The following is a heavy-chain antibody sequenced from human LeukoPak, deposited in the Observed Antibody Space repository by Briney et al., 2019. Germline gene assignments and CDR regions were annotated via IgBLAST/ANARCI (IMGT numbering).Heavy chain of an antibody. V-gene: IGHV1-46*01. J-gene: IGHJ4*02. CDR2: INPSGGST. Sequence: ASVKVSCKASGYTFTTYYMHWVRQAPGQGLEWMGIINPSGGSTSYAQKFQGRVTMTRDMSTSTVYMELNSLRSEDTAVYYCAREYSYGYSGLDYWGQGTLVTVSS. CDR3: AREYSYGYSGLDY. D-gene: IGHD5-18*01. CDR1: GYTFTTYY.